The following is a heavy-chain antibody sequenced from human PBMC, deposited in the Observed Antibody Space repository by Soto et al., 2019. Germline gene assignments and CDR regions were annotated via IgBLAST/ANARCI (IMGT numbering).Heavy chain of an antibody. CDR3: AREHGEQWLVSGVAWYFDY. V-gene: IGHV3-33*01. CDR2: IWYDGSNK. J-gene: IGHJ4*02. D-gene: IGHD6-19*01. CDR1: GFTFSSYG. Sequence: QVQLVESGGGVVQPGRSLRLSCAASGFTFSSYGMHWVRQAPGKGLEWVAVIWYDGSNKYYADSVKGRFTISRDNSKNTLYLQMNSLRAEDTAVYYCAREHGEQWLVSGVAWYFDYWGQGTLVTVSS.